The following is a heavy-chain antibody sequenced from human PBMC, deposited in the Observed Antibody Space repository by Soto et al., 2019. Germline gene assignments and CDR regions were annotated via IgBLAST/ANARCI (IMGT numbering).Heavy chain of an antibody. D-gene: IGHD6-13*01. CDR1: GYTCTSYG. J-gene: IGHJ4*02. Sequence: ASGKVSGKASGYTCTSYGISWVRQAPGQGLEWMGWISAYNGNTNYAQKLQGRVTMTTDTSTSTAYMELRSLRSDDTAVYYCARELPGVYSSSWYYFGYWGQGTLVTVSS. CDR2: ISAYNGNT. V-gene: IGHV1-18*01. CDR3: ARELPGVYSSSWYYFGY.